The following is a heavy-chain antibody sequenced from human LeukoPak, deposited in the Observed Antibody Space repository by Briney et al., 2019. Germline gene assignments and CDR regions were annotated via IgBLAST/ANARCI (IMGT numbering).Heavy chain of an antibody. D-gene: IGHD1-26*01. J-gene: IGHJ3*02. CDR3: AKDYGSGSGTFDAFDI. Sequence: PGGSLRLSCAASGLTFDDYAMHWVRQAPGKGLEWVSGISWNSGSIVYADSVKGRFTISRDNAKNSLYLQMNSLRAENMALYYCAKDYGSGSGTFDAFDIWGQGTMVTVSS. V-gene: IGHV3-9*03. CDR1: GLTFDDYA. CDR2: ISWNSGSI.